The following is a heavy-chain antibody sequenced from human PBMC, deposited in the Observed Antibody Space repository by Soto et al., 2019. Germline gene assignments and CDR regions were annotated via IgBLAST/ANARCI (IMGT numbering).Heavy chain of an antibody. D-gene: IGHD2-21*01. CDR2: IYHSGSP. V-gene: IGHV4-30-4*01. CDR1: GGSITSGDSY. J-gene: IGHJ6*02. CDR3: ARESISFSRMDV. Sequence: PSETLSLTCTVSGGSITSGDSYWSWIRQSPGKGLEWIGYIYHSGSPYYNPSLKGRVTISTDKSKNQFSLKLTSVTAADTAVYYCARESISFSRMDVWGQGTTGNVS.